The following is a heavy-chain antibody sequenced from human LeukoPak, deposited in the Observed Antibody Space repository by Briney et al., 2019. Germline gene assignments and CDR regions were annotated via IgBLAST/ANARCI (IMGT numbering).Heavy chain of an antibody. CDR3: AKVRDSATVTGRFDN. D-gene: IGHD4-17*01. CDR1: GFTFSNYA. Sequence: GGSLRLSWAASGFTFSNYALSWVRQAPGKGLEWVSGISGGGGSTYYADSVKGRFTISRDKSKNTLYLQMDSLRAEDTAVYYCAKVRDSATVTGRFDNWGQGTMVTVSS. CDR2: ISGGGGST. V-gene: IGHV3-23*01. J-gene: IGHJ5*02.